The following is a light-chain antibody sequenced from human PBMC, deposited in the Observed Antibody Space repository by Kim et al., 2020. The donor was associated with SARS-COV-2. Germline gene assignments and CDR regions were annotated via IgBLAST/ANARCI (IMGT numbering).Light chain of an antibody. Sequence: DIVMTQSPLSLPVTPGEPASISCRSSQSLLHSNGYNYLDWYLQKPGQSPQLLIYLGSNRASGVPDRFSGSGTGTDFTLKISRVEAEDVGVYYCMQALQTPRLTFGGGTKVESN. CDR2: LGS. CDR1: QSLLHSNGYNY. J-gene: IGKJ4*01. CDR3: MQALQTPRLT. V-gene: IGKV2-28*01.